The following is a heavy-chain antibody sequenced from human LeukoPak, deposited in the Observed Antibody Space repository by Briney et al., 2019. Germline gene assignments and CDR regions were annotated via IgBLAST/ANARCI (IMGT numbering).Heavy chain of an antibody. Sequence: SETLSLTCTVSGGSISSSSYYWGWIRQPPGKGLEWIGSIYYSGSTYYNPSLKSRVTISVDTSKNQFSLKLSSVTAADTAVYYCATIGWGSWYGGDDYWGQGTLVTVSS. CDR2: IYYSGST. V-gene: IGHV4-39*01. J-gene: IGHJ4*02. CDR3: ATIGWGSWYGGDDY. CDR1: GGSISSSSYY. D-gene: IGHD6-13*01.